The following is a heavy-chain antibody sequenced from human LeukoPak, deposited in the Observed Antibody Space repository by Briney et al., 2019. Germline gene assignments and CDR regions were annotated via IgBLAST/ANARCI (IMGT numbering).Heavy chain of an antibody. CDR1: GGTFSSYA. CDR3: AAPITGTTSSYYFDY. CDR2: IIPILGTA. J-gene: IGHJ4*02. V-gene: IGHV1-69*04. Sequence: SVKVSCKASGGTFSSYAISWVRQAPGQGLEWMGRIIPILGTANYAQKFQGRVTITADKSTSTAYMELSSLRSEDTAVYYCAAPITGTTSSYYFDYWGQGTLVTVSS. D-gene: IGHD1-20*01.